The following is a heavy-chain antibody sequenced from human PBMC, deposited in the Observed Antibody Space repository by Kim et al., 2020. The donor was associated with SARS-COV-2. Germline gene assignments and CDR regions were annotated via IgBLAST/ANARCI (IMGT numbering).Heavy chain of an antibody. J-gene: IGHJ4*02. V-gene: IGHV3-43*01. D-gene: IGHD1-1*01. Sequence: DSVKRRFTISRDNSKHSQNLQMNSLKTEDTALYYCAKAPSYNWNCVLDYWGQGTLVTVSS. CDR3: AKAPSYNWNCVLDY.